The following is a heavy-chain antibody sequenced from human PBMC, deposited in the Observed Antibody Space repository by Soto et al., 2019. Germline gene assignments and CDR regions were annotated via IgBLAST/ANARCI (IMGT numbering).Heavy chain of an antibody. CDR1: GGTVSSYA. D-gene: IGHD3-10*01. Sequence: SVMVYCTGAGGTVSSYASTWVRQAPGKGLEWMGVFIPIFVSAHYAPKFQGRITITADESTSTAYMELSGLTSEDTAIYYCARDVSSDTTGFRGYDLWGQGTQVNVSS. J-gene: IGHJ4*02. CDR3: ARDVSSDTTGFRGYDL. V-gene: IGHV1-69*13. CDR2: FIPIFVSA.